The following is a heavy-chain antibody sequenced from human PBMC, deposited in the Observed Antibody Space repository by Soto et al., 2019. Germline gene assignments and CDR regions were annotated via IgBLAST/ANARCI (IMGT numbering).Heavy chain of an antibody. Sequence: QAQLVESGGGVVQPGRSLRLSCAASGFTFSSYGMHWVRQAPGTGLEWVAVISYDGGLQHYADSVKGRFTISRDNSKNMVLLLMNTLRAEDMAVYYCVSDRGYGHASVPYSWGQGTLVSVSS. J-gene: IGHJ4*02. V-gene: IGHV3-30*03. D-gene: IGHD5-18*01. CDR3: VSDRGYGHASVPYS. CDR2: ISYDGGLQ. CDR1: GFTFSSYG.